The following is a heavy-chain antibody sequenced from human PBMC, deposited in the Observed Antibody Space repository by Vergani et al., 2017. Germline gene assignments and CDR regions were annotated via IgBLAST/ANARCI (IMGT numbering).Heavy chain of an antibody. CDR1: GYTFTSYD. D-gene: IGHD3-10*02. Sequence: QVQLVQSGAEVKKPGASVKVSCKASGYTFTSYDINWVRQATGQGLEWMGWMNPNSGNTGNAQKFQGRVTMTRNTSISTAYMELSSLRSEDTAVYYCAGSAECSGNPFDYWGQGTLVTVSS. J-gene: IGHJ4*02. CDR2: MNPNSGNT. CDR3: AGSAECSGNPFDY. V-gene: IGHV1-8*01.